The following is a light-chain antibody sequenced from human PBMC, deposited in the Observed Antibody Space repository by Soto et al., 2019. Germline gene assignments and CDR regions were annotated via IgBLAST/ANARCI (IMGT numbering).Light chain of an antibody. CDR3: QQFVNSPWT. Sequence: PGERATLSCRASQRVASGYLTWYQQKPGQAPRLLIYRTSTRATGIPDRFNGRGSGTDFTLTISRLEPEDFAVYYCQQFVNSPWTFGQGTKVEIK. V-gene: IGKV3-20*01. J-gene: IGKJ1*01. CDR2: RTS. CDR1: QRVASGY.